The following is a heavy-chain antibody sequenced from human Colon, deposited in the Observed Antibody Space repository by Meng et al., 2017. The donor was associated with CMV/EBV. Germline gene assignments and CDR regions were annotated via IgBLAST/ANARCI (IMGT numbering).Heavy chain of an antibody. Sequence: LTGAASGFTFSRYWMSWVRQAPGKGLEWVANIKQDGSEKYYVDAVKGRFTISRDNAKNSLYLQMNSLRAEDTAVYYCARDHRGRPHDYWGQGTLVTVSS. D-gene: IGHD1-14*01. CDR3: ARDHRGRPHDY. CDR2: IKQDGSEK. J-gene: IGHJ4*02. V-gene: IGHV3-7*01. CDR1: GFTFSRYW.